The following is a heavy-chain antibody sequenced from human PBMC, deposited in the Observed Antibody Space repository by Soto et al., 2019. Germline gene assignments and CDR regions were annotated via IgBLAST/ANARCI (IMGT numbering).Heavy chain of an antibody. CDR3: GSEGQQLGHADYYQFTAIVV. Sequence: QFQLVQSGAEVKKPGASVKVSCKASGYNFNRFGISWVRQAPGHGLEWMGWMGAHSGHTRQAQKFQGRLTMTTDASMNTAYIALRGLASDATALYDCGSEGQQLGHADYYQFTAIVVWGQGTAVIVSS. CDR1: GYNFNRFG. V-gene: IGHV1-18*01. D-gene: IGHD6-13*01. CDR2: MGAHSGHT. J-gene: IGHJ6*01.